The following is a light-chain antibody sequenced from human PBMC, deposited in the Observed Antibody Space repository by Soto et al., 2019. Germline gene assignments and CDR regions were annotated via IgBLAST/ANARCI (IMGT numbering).Light chain of an antibody. J-gene: IGLJ2*01. CDR2: EVT. Sequence: QSALAQPASVSGSPGQSITISCTGTSSDVGSYNLVSWYQQHPGKVPKLIIYEVTKRPSGVSNRFSGSKSGNTASLTISGLQAEDGADYYCCSYAGSTSTTFAVFGGGTQLTVL. CDR3: CSYAGSTSTTFAV. V-gene: IGLV2-23*02. CDR1: SSDVGSYNL.